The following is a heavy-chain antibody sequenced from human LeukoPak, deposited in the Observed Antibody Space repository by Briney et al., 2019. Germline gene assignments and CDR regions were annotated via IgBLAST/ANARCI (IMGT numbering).Heavy chain of an antibody. CDR2: ISYDGSNK. V-gene: IGHV3-30*18. J-gene: IGHJ4*02. CDR1: GFTFSTYG. Sequence: SGGSLRLSCVASGFTFSTYGMHWVRQAPGKGLEWVAVISYDGSNKYYADSVKGRFTISRENSKNTLHLQMNSLRAEDTAVYYCAKDHYYYGSGIYFMHYFDYWGQGTLVTVSS. D-gene: IGHD3-10*01. CDR3: AKDHYYYGSGIYFMHYFDY.